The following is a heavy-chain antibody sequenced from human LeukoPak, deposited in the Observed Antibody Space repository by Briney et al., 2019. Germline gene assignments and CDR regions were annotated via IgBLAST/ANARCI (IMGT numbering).Heavy chain of an antibody. CDR3: TETPLRRNCCGCICFPFPGCFDF. D-gene: IGHD2-15*01. CDR1: GFTFSSYW. J-gene: IGHJ3*01. V-gene: IGHV3-7*01. Sequence: PGGSLRLSCAASGFTFSSYWMSWVRQAPGKGLEWVANIKKDGSDTYYLDSVKGRFTVSRDNAKNSLYLQMNSLSAEDTAVYFWTETPLRRNCCGCICFPFPGCFDFRGQGTMVTVSS. CDR2: IKKDGSDT.